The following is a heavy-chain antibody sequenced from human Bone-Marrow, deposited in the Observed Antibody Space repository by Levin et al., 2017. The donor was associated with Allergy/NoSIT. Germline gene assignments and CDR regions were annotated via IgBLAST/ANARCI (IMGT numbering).Heavy chain of an antibody. CDR3: VHIAGADRSDF. J-gene: IGHJ4*02. CDR2: ISPYGRRT. Sequence: GGSLRLSCVGSGFSLSSNWMHWIRQDPGKGLVWVSRISPYGRRTNYADSVKDRFTISRDIPKNMFYFQMSSLRAEDTGVYHCVHIAGADRSDFWGPGTLVTVSS. D-gene: IGHD6-13*01. V-gene: IGHV3-74*01. CDR1: GFSLSSNW.